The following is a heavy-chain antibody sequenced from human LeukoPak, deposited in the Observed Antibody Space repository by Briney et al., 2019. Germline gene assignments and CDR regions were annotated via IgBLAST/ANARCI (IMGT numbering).Heavy chain of an antibody. CDR3: ARQEIYEYFQH. CDR2: IYYSGST. D-gene: IGHD3-3*01. Sequence: PSETLSLTCTVSGGSISSGSYYWGRIRQPPGKGLEWIGSIYYSGSTYYNPSLKSRVTISVDTSKNQFSLKLSSVTAADTAVYYCARQEIYEYFQHWGQGTLVTVSS. V-gene: IGHV4-39*01. CDR1: GGSISSGSYY. J-gene: IGHJ1*01.